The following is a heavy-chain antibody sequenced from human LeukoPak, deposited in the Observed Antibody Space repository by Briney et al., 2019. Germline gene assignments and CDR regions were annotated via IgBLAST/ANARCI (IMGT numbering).Heavy chain of an antibody. D-gene: IGHD3-10*01. Sequence: SETLSLTCTVSGGSISSSHYYWGWIRQAPGKGLEWIGTIYYSGTTYYNPSLESRATISEDTSKNQFSLTLRSVTAADTAVYYCARQISDYYYYYIDVWGKGTTVTVSS. CDR3: ARQISDYYYYYIDV. CDR2: IYYSGTT. CDR1: GGSISSSHYY. V-gene: IGHV4-39*01. J-gene: IGHJ6*03.